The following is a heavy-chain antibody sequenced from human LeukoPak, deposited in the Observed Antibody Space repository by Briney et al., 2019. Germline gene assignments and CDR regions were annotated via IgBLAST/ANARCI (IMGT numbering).Heavy chain of an antibody. V-gene: IGHV3-23*01. J-gene: IGHJ4*02. CDR2: ISGSGGST. CDR3: ARDLYSSGWSFDY. Sequence: GESLRLSCAASGFTFSSYAMSWVRQAPGKGLEWVSAISGSGGSTYYADSVKGRFTISRDNSKNTLYPQMNSLRAEDTAVYYCARDLYSSGWSFDYWGQGTLVTVSS. CDR1: GFTFSSYA. D-gene: IGHD6-19*01.